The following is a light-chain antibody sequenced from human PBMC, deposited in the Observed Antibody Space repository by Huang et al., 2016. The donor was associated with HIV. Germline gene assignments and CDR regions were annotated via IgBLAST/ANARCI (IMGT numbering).Light chain of an antibody. CDR1: HSLLHSDGKTY. CDR2: EAS. Sequence: DIVMTQTPLSLSVTPGQPASISCKSSHSLLHSDGKTYLYRYLQKPGHPPQLLIYEASHRVSREPDRFSGSGAGTDFTVKISRVEAEYVGCYYCMHSTQHPYTFGQGTKQEIK. V-gene: IGKV2D-29*01. J-gene: IGKJ2*01. CDR3: MHSTQHPYT.